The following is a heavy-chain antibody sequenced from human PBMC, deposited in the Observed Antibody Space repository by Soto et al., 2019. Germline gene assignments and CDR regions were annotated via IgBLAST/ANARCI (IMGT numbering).Heavy chain of an antibody. D-gene: IGHD3-10*01. CDR2: IIPILGIA. CDR3: ARFRGSYGMDV. CDR1: GGTFSSYT. V-gene: IGHV1-69*02. Sequence: QVQLVQSGAEVKKPGSSVKVSCKASGGTFSSYTISWVRQAPGQGLEWMGRIIPILGIANYAQKFQGRVTITADQSTSTAYMELSSLRSEDTAADYCARFRGSYGMDVWGQGTTVTVSS. J-gene: IGHJ6*02.